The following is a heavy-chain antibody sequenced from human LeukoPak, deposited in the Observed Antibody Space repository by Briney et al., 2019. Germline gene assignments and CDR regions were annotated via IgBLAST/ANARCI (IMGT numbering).Heavy chain of an antibody. CDR3: ARGSRIAAPNY. Sequence: PSETLSLTCAVYGGSFSGYYWSWIRQPPGKGLEWIGEINHSGSTNYNPSLKSRVTISVDTSKNQFSLKLSSVTAADTAVYYCARGSRIAAPNYRGQGTLVTVSS. CDR1: GGSFSGYY. CDR2: INHSGST. V-gene: IGHV4-34*01. J-gene: IGHJ4*02. D-gene: IGHD6-6*01.